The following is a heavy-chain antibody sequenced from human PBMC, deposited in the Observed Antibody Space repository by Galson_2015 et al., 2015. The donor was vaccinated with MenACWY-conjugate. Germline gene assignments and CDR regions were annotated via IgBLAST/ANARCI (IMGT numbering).Heavy chain of an antibody. CDR3: ARHVLKRHFDAFEI. D-gene: IGHD3-3*02. CDR1: GYSFDTYW. CDR2: IYPGDSDS. J-gene: IGHJ3*02. Sequence: QSGAEVKKPGESLRISCKASGYSFDTYWIGWVRQMPGKGLEWMGIIYPGDSDSRYSPSFQGQVTFSVDKSINTAYLHWSSLKASDTATYYCARHVLKRHFDAFEIWGQGTVVTVSS. V-gene: IGHV5-51*01.